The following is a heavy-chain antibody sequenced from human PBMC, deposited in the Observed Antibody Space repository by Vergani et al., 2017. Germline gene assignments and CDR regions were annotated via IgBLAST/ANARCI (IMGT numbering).Heavy chain of an antibody. CDR2: ISGSGGNT. J-gene: IGHJ6*02. Sequence: ELQLVESGGGLVQPGGSLRLSCAASGSTVCGNYMTWVRQVPGKGLEWVSVISGSGGNTYYANSVKGRFTISRDNSKNTLYLQMNSLRADDTAVYYCAKGVYCSSTSCYEGRGYYYGMGVWGQGTTVTFSS. D-gene: IGHD2-2*01. CDR3: AKGVYCSSTSCYEGRGYYYGMGV. CDR1: GSTVCGNY. V-gene: IGHV3-23*04.